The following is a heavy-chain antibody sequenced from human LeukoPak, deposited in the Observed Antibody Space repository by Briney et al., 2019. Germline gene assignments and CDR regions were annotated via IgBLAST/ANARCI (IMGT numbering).Heavy chain of an antibody. CDR2: ISAYNGNT. CDR3: ARAMNYYDSSGYYPFDY. CDR1: GGTFSSYA. Sequence: SVKVSCKASGGTFSSYAISWVRQAPGQGLEWMGWISAYNGNTNYAQKLQGRVTMTTDTSTSTAYMELRSLRSDDTAVYYCARAMNYYDSSGYYPFDYWGQGTLVTVSS. V-gene: IGHV1-18*01. D-gene: IGHD3-22*01. J-gene: IGHJ4*02.